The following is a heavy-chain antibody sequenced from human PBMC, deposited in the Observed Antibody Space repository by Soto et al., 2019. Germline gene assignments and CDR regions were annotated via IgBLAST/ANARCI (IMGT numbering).Heavy chain of an antibody. CDR3: ARGTIQLWLQ. CDR2: IYYSGST. Sequence: PXGTLSLTCTVSGGSISSYYWSWIRQPPGKGLEWIGYIYYSGSTNYNPSLKSRVTISVDTSKNQFSLKLSSVTAADTAVYYCARGTIQLWLQWGQGTLVTVSS. D-gene: IGHD5-18*01. J-gene: IGHJ4*02. CDR1: GGSISSYY. V-gene: IGHV4-59*01.